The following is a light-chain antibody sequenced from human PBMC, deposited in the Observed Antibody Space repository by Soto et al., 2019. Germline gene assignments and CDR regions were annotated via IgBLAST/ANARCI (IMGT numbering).Light chain of an antibody. V-gene: IGLV2-14*01. Sequence: QSVLTQPASVSGSPGQSITISCTGTNSDVGGYNYVSWYQQYPGEAPKLMIYDVINRPSGVSNRFSGSKSGNTASLTISGLQAEDEADYYCRSYRTNRPYVFGTGTKLTVL. J-gene: IGLJ1*01. CDR1: NSDVGGYNY. CDR2: DVI. CDR3: RSYRTNRPYV.